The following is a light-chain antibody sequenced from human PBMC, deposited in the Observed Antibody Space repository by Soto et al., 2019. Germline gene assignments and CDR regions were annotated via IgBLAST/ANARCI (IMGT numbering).Light chain of an antibody. CDR3: QQNYISPPA. V-gene: IGKV1-39*01. Sequence: DIQMTQSPSSLSASVGDRVTITCRASQSISTYLNWYQQKPGKAPKLLIYAASSLQSGVPSRFSGSGSGTDFTLTISSLQPEDFATYYCQQNYISPPAFVPGTKVDIK. CDR2: AAS. CDR1: QSISTY. J-gene: IGKJ3*01.